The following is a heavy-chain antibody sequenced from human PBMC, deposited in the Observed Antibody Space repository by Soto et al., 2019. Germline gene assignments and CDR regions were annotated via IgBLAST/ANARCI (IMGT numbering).Heavy chain of an antibody. J-gene: IGHJ6*02. CDR3: ARVGVVVVGGTYYYHGMDV. CDR1: GFTFSSHT. D-gene: IGHD2-15*01. V-gene: IGHV3-21*01. Sequence: EVQLVESGGGLVKPGGSLSPSCAVSGFTFSSHTINWVRQAPGKGLEWVSSISGSGDYIFYADAVRGRFTLSRDNAKNSLYLQMNSLRAEDTAVYNCARVGVVVVGGTYYYHGMDVWGQGTTVTVSS. CDR2: ISGSGDYI.